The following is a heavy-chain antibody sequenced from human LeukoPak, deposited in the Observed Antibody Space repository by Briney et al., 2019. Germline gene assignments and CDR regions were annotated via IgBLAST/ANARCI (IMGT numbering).Heavy chain of an antibody. Sequence: GGSLRLSCAASGFTFSSYAMGWVRQAPGKGLEWVSSISSSSSYIYYADSVKGRFTISRDNAKNSLYLQMNSLRAEDTAVYYCARVPGIAVAGTDYWGQGTLVTVSS. CDR2: ISSSSSYI. V-gene: IGHV3-21*01. CDR3: ARVPGIAVAGTDY. J-gene: IGHJ4*02. CDR1: GFTFSSYA. D-gene: IGHD6-19*01.